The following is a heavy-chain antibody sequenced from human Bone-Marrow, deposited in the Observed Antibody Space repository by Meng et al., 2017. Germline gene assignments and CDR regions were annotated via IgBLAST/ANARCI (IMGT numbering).Heavy chain of an antibody. J-gene: IGHJ3*02. Sequence: QRQAGPGRVKPSQPLSLPCAVSGGSISSGGYYWSWIRQHPGKGLVWIGYIYYSGSTYYNPSLKSRVTISVDMSKNQFSLKLSSVTAADTAVYYCAREDYGDFRHAFDIWGQGTMVTVSS. V-gene: IGHV4-31*11. CDR3: AREDYGDFRHAFDI. CDR1: GGSISSGGYY. D-gene: IGHD4-17*01. CDR2: IYYSGST.